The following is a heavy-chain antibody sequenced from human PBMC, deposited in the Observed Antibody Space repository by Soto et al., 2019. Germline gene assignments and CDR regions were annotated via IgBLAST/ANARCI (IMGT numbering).Heavy chain of an antibody. Sequence: SETLSLTCTVSGESVSSGFYYWNWIGQAPGKGLEWIGSILSSGRANYNPSLKSRVSMSVDTSKNQFSLRLTSVGAADSAIYYCARVVRCTRSGCYYLAMDVWGQGTTVTVSS. CDR2: ILSSGRA. D-gene: IGHD2-15*01. CDR3: ARVVRCTRSGCYYLAMDV. J-gene: IGHJ6*02. CDR1: GESVSSGFYY. V-gene: IGHV4-61*01.